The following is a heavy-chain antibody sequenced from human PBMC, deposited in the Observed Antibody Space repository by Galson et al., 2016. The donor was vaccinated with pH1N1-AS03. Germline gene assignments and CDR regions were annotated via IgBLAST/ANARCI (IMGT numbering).Heavy chain of an antibody. Sequence: SLRLSCAASGFIFSDYGMSWVLQAPGKGLEWVANIKKDGGEKYYVDSVRGRFTISRDNAKKSLYLQMSSLRVEDTAVYYCASSGFWGRGTLVAVSS. D-gene: IGHD3-10*01. CDR2: IKKDGGEK. CDR3: ASSGF. V-gene: IGHV3-7*03. CDR1: GFIFSDYG. J-gene: IGHJ4*02.